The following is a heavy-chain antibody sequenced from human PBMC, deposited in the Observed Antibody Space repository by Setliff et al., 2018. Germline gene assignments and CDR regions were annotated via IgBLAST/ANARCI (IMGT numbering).Heavy chain of an antibody. CDR1: GFTFSSRW. V-gene: IGHV3-23*01. CDR2: ISGSGGAT. D-gene: IGHD1-26*01. Sequence: GGSLRLSCVVSGFTFSSRWMGWVRQAPGKGLEWVSAISGSGGATYYTDSVKGRFTISRDNSKNTVYVQMDSLRADDTAVYYCAKVHPTPYSIYALDIWGQGTMVT. J-gene: IGHJ3*02. CDR3: AKVHPTPYSIYALDI.